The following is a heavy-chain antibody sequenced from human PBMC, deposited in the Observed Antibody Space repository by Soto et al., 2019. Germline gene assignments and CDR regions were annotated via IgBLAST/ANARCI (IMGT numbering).Heavy chain of an antibody. V-gene: IGHV4-39*01. D-gene: IGHD1-26*01. CDR1: GGSISSSSYY. J-gene: IGHJ6*02. CDR3: ARPRFWGATNSYYYGMDV. Sequence: PSETLSLTCTVSGGSISSSSYYWGWSRQPPGKGLEWIGSIYYSGSTYYNPSLKSRVTISVDTSKNQFSLKLSSVTAADTAVYYCARPRFWGATNSYYYGMDVWGQGTTVTVSS. CDR2: IYYSGST.